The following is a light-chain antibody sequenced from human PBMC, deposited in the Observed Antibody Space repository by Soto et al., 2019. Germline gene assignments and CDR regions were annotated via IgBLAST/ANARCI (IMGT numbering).Light chain of an antibody. V-gene: IGKV3D-15*01. Sequence: EIVLTQSPGTLSLSPGEEATLSCRASQSVDSNYLAWYQQKAGQTPRLIIYGATGRADGIPHRFSGSASGTEFTLTISSLLSEDFAVYYCQQYNNWPLTFGGGTKVDIK. J-gene: IGKJ4*01. CDR1: QSVDSNY. CDR3: QQYNNWPLT. CDR2: GAT.